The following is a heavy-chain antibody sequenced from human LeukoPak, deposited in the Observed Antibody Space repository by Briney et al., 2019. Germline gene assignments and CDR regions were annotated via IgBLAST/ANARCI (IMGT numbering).Heavy chain of an antibody. CDR1: GFTLSSYW. J-gene: IGHJ6*03. Sequence: GGSVRLFCAASGFTLSSYWMRWVRQAPGKGLEGVANIKQEGSEKLYVDSVKGRFTISRDNAKDSLYLQMNSLRAEDTAVHFCARVRRAKRQNRYYFYYYMGVWGKGTTVTVSS. V-gene: IGHV3-7*01. D-gene: IGHD1-14*01. CDR3: ARVRRAKRQNRYYFYYYMGV. CDR2: IKQEGSEK.